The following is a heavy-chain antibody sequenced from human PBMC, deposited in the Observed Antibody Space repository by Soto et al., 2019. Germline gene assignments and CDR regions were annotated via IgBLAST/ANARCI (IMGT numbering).Heavy chain of an antibody. CDR3: ARFRGYCSGGSCPVHYYYYMDV. J-gene: IGHJ6*03. V-gene: IGHV4-34*01. CDR2: INHSGST. Sequence: SETLSLTCAVYGGSFSGYYWSWIRQPPGKGLEWIGEINHSGSTNYNPSLKSRVTISVDTSKNQFSLKLSSVTAADTAVYYCARFRGYCSGGSCPVHYYYYMDVWGKGTTVTVSS. D-gene: IGHD2-15*01. CDR1: GGSFSGYY.